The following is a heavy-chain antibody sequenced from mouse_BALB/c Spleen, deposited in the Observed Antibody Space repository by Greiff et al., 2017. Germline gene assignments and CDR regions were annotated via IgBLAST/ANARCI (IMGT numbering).Heavy chain of an antibody. V-gene: IGHV5-6-5*01. CDR3: ARGGAYGYDGYAMDY. J-gene: IGHJ4*01. CDR1: GFTFSSYA. CDR2: ISSGGST. D-gene: IGHD2-2*01. Sequence: EVKVEESGGGLVKPGGSLKLSCAASGFTFSSYAMSWVRQTPEKRLEWVASISSGGSTYYPDSVKGRFTISRDNARNILYLQMSSLRSEDTAMYYCARGGAYGYDGYAMDYWGQGTSVTVSS.